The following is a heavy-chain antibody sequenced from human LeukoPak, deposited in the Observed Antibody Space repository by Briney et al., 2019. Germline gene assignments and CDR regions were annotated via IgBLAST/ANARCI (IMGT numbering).Heavy chain of an antibody. CDR1: GFSFNSYW. J-gene: IGHJ2*01. Sequence: GGSLRLSCVASGFSFNSYWMSWVRQAPGKGLEWVANIKQDGSEKSYVGSVKGRFTISRDNAKNSLYPQMSSLRAADTAVYFCAKGAWNFDLWGRGTLVSVSS. CDR2: IKQDGSEK. CDR3: AKGAWNFDL. V-gene: IGHV3-7*01.